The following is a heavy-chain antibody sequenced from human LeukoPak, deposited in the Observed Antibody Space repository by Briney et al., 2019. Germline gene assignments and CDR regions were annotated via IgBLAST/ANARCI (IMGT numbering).Heavy chain of an antibody. D-gene: IGHD6-19*01. Sequence: PGGSLRLSCAASGFTFNDYYMSWIRQAPGKGLEWVSYMSSSGYTIYYADSVEGRFTISRDNAKNSLYLRMNSLRAEDTAVYYCARDEGAVAGTGFDYWGQGTLVTVSS. CDR1: GFTFNDYY. CDR2: MSSSGYTI. J-gene: IGHJ4*02. V-gene: IGHV3-11*01. CDR3: ARDEGAVAGTGFDY.